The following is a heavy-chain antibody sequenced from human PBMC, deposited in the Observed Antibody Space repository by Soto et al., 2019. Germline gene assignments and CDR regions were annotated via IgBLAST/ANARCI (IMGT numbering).Heavy chain of an antibody. V-gene: IGHV4-59*12. J-gene: IGHJ5*02. CDR2: FSYSGST. D-gene: IGHD3-10*01. CDR1: GGSISSYY. CDR3: AREGYGSGSYYLSVFDWFDP. Sequence: SETLSLTCTVSGGSISSYYWSWIRQPPGKGLEWIGFFSYSGSTDYNPSLQSRVTISVDTSKNQFSLKLSSVTAADTAMYYCAREGYGSGSYYLSVFDWFDPWGQGTLVTVSS.